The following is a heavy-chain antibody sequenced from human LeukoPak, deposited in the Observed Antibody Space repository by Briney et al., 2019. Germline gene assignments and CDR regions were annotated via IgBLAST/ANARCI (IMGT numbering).Heavy chain of an antibody. V-gene: IGHV3-15*01. CDR1: GFTFTNAW. CDR2: VKGKTDGGTT. CDR3: TTHILTGDFDY. J-gene: IGHJ4*02. D-gene: IGHD7-27*01. Sequence: GGSLRLSCAASGFTFTNAWMSWVRQAPGKGLEWVDRVKGKTDGGTTGYAAPVKGRFTISRDDSKNTMYLQMNSLKTEDTAMYYCTTHILTGDFDYWGQGTLVTVSS.